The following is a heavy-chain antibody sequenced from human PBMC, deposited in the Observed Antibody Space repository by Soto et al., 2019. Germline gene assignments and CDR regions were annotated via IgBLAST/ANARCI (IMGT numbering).Heavy chain of an antibody. CDR1: GFTFSSYG. Sequence: GGSLRLSCAASGFTFSSYGMHWARQAPGKGLEWVAVISYDGSNKYYADSVKGRFTISRDNSKNTLCLQMNSLRAEDTAVYYCAKVRSGGYGMDVWGQGTLVTVSS. D-gene: IGHD3-16*01. CDR2: ISYDGSNK. CDR3: AKVRSGGYGMDV. V-gene: IGHV3-30*18. J-gene: IGHJ6*02.